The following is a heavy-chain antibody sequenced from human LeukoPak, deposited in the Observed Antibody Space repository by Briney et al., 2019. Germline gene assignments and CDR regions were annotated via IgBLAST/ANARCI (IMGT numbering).Heavy chain of an antibody. CDR3: TRDSYSVDSGYFEFDY. Sequence: GGSLRLSCTALGFTFGDYAMNWVRQAPGKGLEWVGFIRSEGHGGTPEYATSVKGRFTISRDGSKSIAYLQMNSLKTEDTAMYYCTRDSYSVDSGYFEFDYWGQGTLVTVSS. CDR2: IRSEGHGGTP. J-gene: IGHJ4*02. D-gene: IGHD3-22*01. CDR1: GFTFGDYA. V-gene: IGHV3-49*04.